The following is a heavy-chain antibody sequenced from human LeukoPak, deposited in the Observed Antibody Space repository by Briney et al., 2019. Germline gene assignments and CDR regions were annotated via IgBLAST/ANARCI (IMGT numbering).Heavy chain of an antibody. CDR1: GITFSTYT. D-gene: IGHD1-26*01. V-gene: IGHV3-23*01. J-gene: IGHJ4*02. CDR3: AKDVGKWESLHFFDY. Sequence: PGGSLRLSCEVSGITFSTYTMFWVRQAPGRGLEWVSIIGRSGGGIHYADSVQGRFTISRDDSQNTLYLQMNSLRGDDTAVYYCAKDVGKWESLHFFDYWGQGTLVTVSS. CDR2: IGRSGGGI.